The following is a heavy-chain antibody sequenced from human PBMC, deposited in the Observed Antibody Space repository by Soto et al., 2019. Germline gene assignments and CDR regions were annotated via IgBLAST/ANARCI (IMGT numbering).Heavy chain of an antibody. J-gene: IGHJ4*02. V-gene: IGHV4-34*01. CDR3: ARAGVGLIVATTDDTRYFDY. Sequence: SETLSLTCAVYGGSFSGYYWSWIRQPPGKGLEWIGEINHSGSTNYNPSLKSRVTISVDTSKNQFSLKLSSVTAADTAVYYCARAGVGLIVATTDDTRYFDYWGQGTLVTVSS. CDR1: GGSFSGYY. D-gene: IGHD5-12*01. CDR2: INHSGST.